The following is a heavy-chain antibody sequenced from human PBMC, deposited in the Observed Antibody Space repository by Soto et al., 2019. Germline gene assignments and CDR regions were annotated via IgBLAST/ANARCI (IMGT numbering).Heavy chain of an antibody. CDR3: AKESYSSSSLDFDY. J-gene: IGHJ4*02. CDR1: GFTFSSYG. D-gene: IGHD6-6*01. V-gene: IGHV3-30*18. CDR2: ISYDGSNK. Sequence: GGSMRLSCAASGFTFSSYGMPWVRQAPGKGLEWVAVISYDGSNKYYADSVKGRFTISRDNSKNTLYLQMNSLRAEDTAVYYCAKESYSSSSLDFDYWGQGTLVTVSS.